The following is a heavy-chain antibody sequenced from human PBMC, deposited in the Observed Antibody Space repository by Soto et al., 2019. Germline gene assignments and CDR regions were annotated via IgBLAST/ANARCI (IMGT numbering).Heavy chain of an antibody. J-gene: IGHJ4*02. CDR1: GFTFSSYA. V-gene: IGHV3-30-3*01. CDR2: ISYDGSNK. CDR3: AKDGRLTWSVDY. D-gene: IGHD2-15*01. Sequence: GGSLRPSCAASGFTFSSYAMHWVRQAPGKGLEWVAVISYDGSNKYYVDSVKGRFTISRDNSKNTLYLQMDSLRAEDTAIYYCAKDGRLTWSVDYWGQGIPVTVS.